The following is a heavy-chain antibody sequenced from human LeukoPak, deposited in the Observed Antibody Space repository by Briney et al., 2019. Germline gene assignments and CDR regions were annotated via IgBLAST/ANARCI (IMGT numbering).Heavy chain of an antibody. CDR1: GGSISSYY. V-gene: IGHV4-59*01. Sequence: SETLSLTCTVPGGSISSYYWSWIRQLPGKGLEWIGYIYYSGSINYNPSLKSRVTISVDTSKNQFSLKVSSVTAADTAVYYCARGNWYLDYWGQGTLVTVSS. CDR2: IYYSGSI. D-gene: IGHD1-1*01. J-gene: IGHJ4*02. CDR3: ARGNWYLDY.